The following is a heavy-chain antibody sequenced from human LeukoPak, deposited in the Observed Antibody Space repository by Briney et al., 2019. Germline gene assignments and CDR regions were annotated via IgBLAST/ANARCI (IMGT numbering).Heavy chain of an antibody. CDR2: IYGGGNI. CDR1: GFTFSDHA. Sequence: HPGGSLRLSCAASGFTFSDHAMTWVRQAPGKGLEWVSVIYGGGNIYYADSVKGRFTISRDNSKNTLYLQMNSLRAEDTAVYYCARGAGYNYPYYFDYWGQGTLVTVSS. D-gene: IGHD5-24*01. CDR3: ARGAGYNYPYYFDY. J-gene: IGHJ4*02. V-gene: IGHV3-53*01.